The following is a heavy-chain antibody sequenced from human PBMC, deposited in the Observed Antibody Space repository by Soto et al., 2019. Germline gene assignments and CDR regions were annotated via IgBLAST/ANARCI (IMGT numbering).Heavy chain of an antibody. V-gene: IGHV1-24*01. CDR3: ATAVYYDFWSGPLDYYYGMDV. Sequence: ASVKVSCKVSGYALTELSMHWVRQAPGKGLEWMGGFDPEDGETIYAQKFQGRVTMTEDTSTDTAYMELSSLRSEDTAVYYCATAVYYDFWSGPLDYYYGMDVWGQGTTVTVSS. CDR1: GYALTELS. D-gene: IGHD3-3*01. J-gene: IGHJ6*02. CDR2: FDPEDGET.